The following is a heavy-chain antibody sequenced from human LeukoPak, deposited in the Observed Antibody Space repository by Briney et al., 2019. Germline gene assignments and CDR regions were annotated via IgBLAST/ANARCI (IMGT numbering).Heavy chain of an antibody. CDR1: GFTFSRYA. CDR3: ARVHSSRWYTFDH. J-gene: IGHJ4*02. Sequence: GGSLRLSCAASGFTFSRYAIHWVREAPGKGLEWGAVISYDGSNKYYADSVKGRFTISRDNSINTLFLQMNSLRPDDTAVYYCARVHSSRWYTFDHRGQGPLVTVPS. D-gene: IGHD6-19*01. V-gene: IGHV3-30-3*01. CDR2: ISYDGSNK.